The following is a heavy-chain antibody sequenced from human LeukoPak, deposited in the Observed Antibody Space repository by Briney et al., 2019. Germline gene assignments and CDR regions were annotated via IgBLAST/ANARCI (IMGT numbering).Heavy chain of an antibody. CDR1: GFTFSSYG. CDR3: AKDPTLLWFGELCYFDY. Sequence: GGSLRLSCAASGFTFSSYGMHWVRQAPGKGLEWVAFIRYDGSNKYYEDSVKGRFTISRDNSKNTLYLQMNSLRAEDTAVYYCAKDPTLLWFGELCYFDYWGQGTLVTVSS. CDR2: IRYDGSNK. J-gene: IGHJ4*02. D-gene: IGHD3-10*01. V-gene: IGHV3-30*02.